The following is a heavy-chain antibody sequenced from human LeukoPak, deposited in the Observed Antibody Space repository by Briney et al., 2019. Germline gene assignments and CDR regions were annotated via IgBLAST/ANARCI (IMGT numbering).Heavy chain of an antibody. Sequence: PSETLSLTCTVSGGSISSYYWSWIRQPPGKGLEWIGYIYYIGSTNYNPSLKSRVTVSVDTSRNQFSLRLSSVTAADTAVYYCASTRRDGYPFDYWGQGTLVTVSS. D-gene: IGHD5-24*01. CDR2: IYYIGST. J-gene: IGHJ4*02. V-gene: IGHV4-59*01. CDR1: GGSISSYY. CDR3: ASTRRDGYPFDY.